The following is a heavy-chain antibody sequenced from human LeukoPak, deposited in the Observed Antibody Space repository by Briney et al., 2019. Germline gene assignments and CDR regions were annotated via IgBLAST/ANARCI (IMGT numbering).Heavy chain of an antibody. CDR2: ISSSSSTK. J-gene: IGHJ5*02. CDR3: ARLTLGCSSTSCYA. V-gene: IGHV3-48*01. D-gene: IGHD2-2*01. Sequence: PGGSLRLSCAASGFTFSNYRMNWVRQAPGKGLEWVSYISSSSSTKYYADSVKGRFTISRDNAKNSLYLQMNSLRAEDTAVYYCARLTLGCSSTSCYAWGQGTLVTVSS. CDR1: GFTFSNYR.